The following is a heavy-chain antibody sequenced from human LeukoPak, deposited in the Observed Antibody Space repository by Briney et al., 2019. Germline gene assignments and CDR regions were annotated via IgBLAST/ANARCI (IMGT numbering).Heavy chain of an antibody. CDR3: ARADGGNSEDYYFDY. V-gene: IGHV3-21*01. D-gene: IGHD4-23*01. CDR1: GFTFSSYS. J-gene: IGHJ4*02. Sequence: GGSLRLSCAASGFTFSSYSMNWVRQAPGKGLEWVSSISSSSSYIYYADSVKGRFTISRDNAKNPLYLQMNSLRAEDTAVYYCARADGGNSEDYYFDYWGQGTLVTVSS. CDR2: ISSSSSYI.